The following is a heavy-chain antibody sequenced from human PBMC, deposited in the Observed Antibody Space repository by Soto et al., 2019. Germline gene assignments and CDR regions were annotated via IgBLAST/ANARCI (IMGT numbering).Heavy chain of an antibody. CDR3: AHSRGYCSSTSCYKYLNY. D-gene: IGHD2-2*02. CDR1: GFSLSTSGVG. Sequence: GSGPTLVNPKQTLTLTFPFSGFSLSTSGVGVGWIRQPPGKALEWLALIYWDDDKRYSPSLKSRLTITKDTSKNQVVLTMTNMDPVDTATYYCAHSRGYCSSTSCYKYLNYWGQGTLVTVSS. V-gene: IGHV2-5*02. J-gene: IGHJ4*02. CDR2: IYWDDDK.